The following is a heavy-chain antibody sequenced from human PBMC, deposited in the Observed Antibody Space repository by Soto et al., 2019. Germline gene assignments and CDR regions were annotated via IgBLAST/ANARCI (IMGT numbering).Heavy chain of an antibody. CDR2: ISHNSGTI. J-gene: IGHJ5*02. CDR1: GYSFSSYS. CDR3: ARVAMAAGGPGS. V-gene: IGHV3-48*01. D-gene: IGHD6-13*01. Sequence: EVQLVESGGILVQPGESLKLSCEASGYSFSSYSMNWVRQVPGKGPEWISYISHNSGTIYYADSVKGRFTISRDNAKNSMDLDMTNVRVEDTAVYYCARVAMAAGGPGSWGQGTLVTVSS.